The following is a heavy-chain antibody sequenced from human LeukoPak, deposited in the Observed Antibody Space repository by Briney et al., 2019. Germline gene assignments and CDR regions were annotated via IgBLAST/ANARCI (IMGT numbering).Heavy chain of an antibody. V-gene: IGHV7-4-1*02. J-gene: IGHJ4*02. D-gene: IGHD6-19*01. CDR1: GYTFTSYA. CDR2: INTNTGNP. CDR3: ARDLAVAGTSLYGY. Sequence: ASVKVSCKASGYTFTSYAMNWVRQAPGQGLEWMGWINTNTGNPTYAQGFTGRFVFSLDTSVSTAYLQISSLKAEDTAVYYCARDLAVAGTSLYGYWGQGTLVTVSS.